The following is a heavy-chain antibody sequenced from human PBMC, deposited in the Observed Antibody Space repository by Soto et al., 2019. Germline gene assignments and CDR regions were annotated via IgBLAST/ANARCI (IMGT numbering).Heavy chain of an antibody. J-gene: IGHJ4*02. CDR3: AHAYGGRSLY. Sequence: QITLKESGPTLVKPTQTLTLTCTFSGFSLTTDRVGVGWIRQPPGEALEWLAVIYWDDSKTYRPSLESRLSINKETYKNQVALTMTNMDSLDTATYYCAHAYGGRSLYWGQGTLVTVSS. CDR2: IYWDDSK. D-gene: IGHD1-26*01. CDR1: GFSLTTDRVG. V-gene: IGHV2-5*02.